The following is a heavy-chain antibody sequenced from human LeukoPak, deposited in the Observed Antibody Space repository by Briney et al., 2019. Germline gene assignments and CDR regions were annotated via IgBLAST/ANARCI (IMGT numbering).Heavy chain of an antibody. D-gene: IGHD3-10*01. V-gene: IGHV1-46*03. Sequence: ASVKVSRKAFGYGFTSYCIHWVRQAPGQGLEWMGIINPSVGGTTYARKFQGRVTMTRDTSTSTVYMELSSLRSEDTAVYYCARHGSGRYYPAEGRVDYWGQGTLVTVSS. CDR3: ARHGSGRYYPAEGRVDY. CDR1: GYGFTSYC. CDR2: INPSVGGT. J-gene: IGHJ4*02.